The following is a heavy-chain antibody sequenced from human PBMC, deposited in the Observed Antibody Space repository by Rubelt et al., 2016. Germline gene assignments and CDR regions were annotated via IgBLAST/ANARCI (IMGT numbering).Heavy chain of an antibody. D-gene: IGHD3-22*01. V-gene: IGHV1-18*01. J-gene: IGHJ4*02. CDR2: ISAYNGNT. CDR3: ARDDSPYYYDSSGYYDY. Sequence: APGQGLEWMGWISAYNGNTNYAQKLQGRVTMTTDTSTSTAYMELRSLRSDDTAVYYCARDDSPYYYDSSGYYDYWGQGTLVTVSS.